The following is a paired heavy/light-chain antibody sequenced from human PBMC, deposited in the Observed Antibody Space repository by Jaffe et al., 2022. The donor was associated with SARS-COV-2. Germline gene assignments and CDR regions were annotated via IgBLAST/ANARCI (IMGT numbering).Heavy chain of an antibody. J-gene: IGHJ3*02. CDR2: IYYSGST. D-gene: IGHD3-22*01. CDR1: GGSISSYY. CDR3: ARTYYYDSSGYAKRAFDI. Sequence: QVQLQESGPGLVKPSETLSLTCTVSGGSISSYYWSWIRQPPGKGLEWIGYIYYSGSTNYNPSLKSRVTISVDTSKNQFSLKLSSVTAADTAVYYCARTYYYDSSGYAKRAFDIWGQGTMVTVSS. V-gene: IGHV4-59*08.
Light chain of an antibody. CDR1: QSISNY. V-gene: IGKV1-39*01. Sequence: DIQMTQSPSSLSASVGDRVTITCRASQSISNYLNWYQQKPGKAPKLLIYAASSLQSGVPSRFSGSGSGTDFTLTISSLQPEDFASYYCQQTYSTLTWTFGQGTKVEIK. CDR3: QQTYSTLTWT. CDR2: AAS. J-gene: IGKJ1*01.